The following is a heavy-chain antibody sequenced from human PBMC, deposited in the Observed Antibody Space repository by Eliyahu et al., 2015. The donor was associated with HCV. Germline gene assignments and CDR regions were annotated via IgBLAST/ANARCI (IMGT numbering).Heavy chain of an antibody. Sequence: QVQLQESGPGLVKPSQTLSLTCTVXGGSISSGGYYWSWXRQHPGKGLEWIGYIYYSGSTYYNPSLKSRVTISVDTSKNQFSLKLSSVTAADTAVYYCARDRKTMVRETVDYYYYYGMDVWGQGTTVTVSS. CDR3: ARDRKTMVRETVDYYYYYGMDV. D-gene: IGHD3-10*01. J-gene: IGHJ6*02. V-gene: IGHV4-31*03. CDR1: GGSISSGGYY. CDR2: IYYSGST.